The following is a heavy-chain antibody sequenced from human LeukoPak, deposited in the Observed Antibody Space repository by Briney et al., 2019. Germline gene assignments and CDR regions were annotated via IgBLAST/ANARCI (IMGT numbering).Heavy chain of an antibody. V-gene: IGHV3-33*06. CDR1: GFTFSTYG. J-gene: IGHJ3*02. CDR3: VKERGPFDAFDI. Sequence: PGRSLRLSCAATGFTFSTYGMHWVRQAPGKGLEWVAVIWSDGNNKFYADSVKGRFTFSRDNSRNTLSLQMNSLRAEDTAVHYCVKERGPFDAFDIWGQGTMVTVSS. CDR2: IWSDGNNK.